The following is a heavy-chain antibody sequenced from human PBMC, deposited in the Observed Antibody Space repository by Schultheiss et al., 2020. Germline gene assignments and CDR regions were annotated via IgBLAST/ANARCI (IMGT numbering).Heavy chain of an antibody. CDR3: ARVVRGYSSY. D-gene: IGHD2-15*01. Sequence: ESLKISCAASGFTFSSYSMNWVRQAPGKGLEWVSVIYSCGSTYYADSVKGRFTISRENAKNSLYLQMNSLRAEDTAVYYCARVVRGYSSYWGQGTMVTVSS. CDR1: GFTFSSYS. V-gene: IGHV3-53*01. J-gene: IGHJ4*02. CDR2: IYSCGST.